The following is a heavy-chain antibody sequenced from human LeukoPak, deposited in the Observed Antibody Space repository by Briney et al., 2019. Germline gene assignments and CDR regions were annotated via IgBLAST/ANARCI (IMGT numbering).Heavy chain of an antibody. Sequence: GGSLRPSCAASGLTFTTYWMHWVRQAPGKGLVWVSDINSDGSSTNYADSMKGRFTISRDNAKNTLYLQMSGLRAEDTAVYYCARGAHNEGYTVLDFWGQGALVTVSS. CDR3: ARGAHNEGYTVLDF. CDR2: INSDGSST. V-gene: IGHV3-74*01. CDR1: GLTFTTYW. D-gene: IGHD3-16*02. J-gene: IGHJ4*02.